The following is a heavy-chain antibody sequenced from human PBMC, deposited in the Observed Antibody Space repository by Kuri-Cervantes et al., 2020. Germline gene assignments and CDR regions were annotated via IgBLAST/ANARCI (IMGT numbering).Heavy chain of an antibody. CDR2: INPSGGST. V-gene: IGHV1-46*01. CDR3: AREQNTAYYGFPFDP. CDR1: GYTFTSYY. D-gene: IGHD3-10*01. J-gene: IGHJ5*02. Sequence: GGSLRLSCKASGYTFTSYYMHWVRQAPGQGLEWMGIINPSGGSTSYAQKFQGRVTMTRDTSTSTVYMELSSLRSEDTAVYYCAREQNTAYYGFPFDPWGQGTLVTVSS.